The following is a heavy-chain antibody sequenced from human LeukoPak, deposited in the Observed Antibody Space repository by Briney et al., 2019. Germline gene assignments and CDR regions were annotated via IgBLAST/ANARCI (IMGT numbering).Heavy chain of an antibody. D-gene: IGHD1-26*01. CDR1: GYTLTELS. J-gene: IGHJ4*02. CDR2: FDPEDGET. CDR3: ATSEPPRESYEAFDY. Sequence: ASVKVSCKVPGYTLTELSMHWVRQAPGKGLEWMGGFDPEDGETIYAQKFQGRVTMTEDTSTDTAYMELSSLRSEDTAVYYCATSEPPRESYEAFDYWGQGTLVTVSS. V-gene: IGHV1-24*01.